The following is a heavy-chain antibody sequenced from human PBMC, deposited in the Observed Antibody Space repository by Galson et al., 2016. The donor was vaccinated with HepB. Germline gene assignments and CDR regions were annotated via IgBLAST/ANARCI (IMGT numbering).Heavy chain of an antibody. J-gene: IGHJ3*02. CDR3: ARVIGWFAEISGGAFDI. CDR1: GFTFSSYS. CDR2: ISRSSSYI. D-gene: IGHD3-10*01. V-gene: IGHV3-21*01. Sequence: SLRLSCAASGFTFSSYSINWVRQAPGKGLEWVSSISRSSSYIYYADSVKGPLTISRDNAKNSVYLQMNSLRAEDTAVYYCARVIGWFAEISGGAFDIWGQGTMVTVSS.